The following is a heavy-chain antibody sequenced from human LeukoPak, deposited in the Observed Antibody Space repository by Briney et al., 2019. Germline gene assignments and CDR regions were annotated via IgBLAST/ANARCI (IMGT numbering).Heavy chain of an antibody. CDR2: ISYDGSNK. CDR3: ARDPIAAAGYFDY. Sequence: GGSLRLSCAASGFTFSSYAMHWVRQAPGKGLEWVAVISYDGSNKYYADSVKGRFTISRDNSKNTLYLQMNSLRAEDTAVYYCARDPIAAAGYFDYWGQGTLVTVSS. CDR1: GFTFSSYA. V-gene: IGHV3-30*04. J-gene: IGHJ4*02. D-gene: IGHD6-13*01.